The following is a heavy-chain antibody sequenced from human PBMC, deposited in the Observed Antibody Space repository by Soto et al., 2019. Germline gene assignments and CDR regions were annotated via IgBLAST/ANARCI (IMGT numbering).Heavy chain of an antibody. CDR3: ARDRAKWKDYYYYGMDV. J-gene: IGHJ6*02. D-gene: IGHD1-20*01. CDR1: GGSISSGDDF. CDR2: IYYSGST. V-gene: IGHV4-30-4*01. Sequence: PSETLSLTCTVSGGSISSGDDFWTWIRQPPGKGLEWIGYIYYSGSTYYNPSLKSRLTMSVDTSKNQFSLKLRSVTAADTAVFYCARDRAKWKDYYYYGMDVWGQGTTVTVSS.